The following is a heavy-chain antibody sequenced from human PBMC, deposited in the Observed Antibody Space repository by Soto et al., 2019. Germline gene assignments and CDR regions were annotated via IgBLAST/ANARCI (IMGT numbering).Heavy chain of an antibody. J-gene: IGHJ6*02. V-gene: IGHV3-30-3*01. Sequence: QVQLVESGGGVVQPGRSLRLSCAASGFTFSSYAMHWVRQAPGKGLEWVAVISYDGSNKYYADSVKGRFTISRDNSKNTRYLQMNSLRAEDTAVYYCARDASGFGEFFTGTRGMDVWGQGTTVTVSS. CDR1: GFTFSSYA. D-gene: IGHD3-10*01. CDR2: ISYDGSNK. CDR3: ARDASGFGEFFTGTRGMDV.